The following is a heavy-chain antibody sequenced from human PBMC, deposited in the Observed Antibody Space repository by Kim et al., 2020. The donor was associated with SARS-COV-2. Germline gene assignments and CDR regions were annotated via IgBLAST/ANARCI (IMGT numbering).Heavy chain of an antibody. Sequence: ASVKVSCKASGYTFTSYGISWVRQAPGQGLEWMGWISAYNGNTNYAQKLQGRVTMTTDTSTSTAYMELRSLRSDDTAVYYCAREAMYCSSTSCYPDYWGQGTLVTVSS. V-gene: IGHV1-18*01. J-gene: IGHJ4*02. CDR3: AREAMYCSSTSCYPDY. D-gene: IGHD2-2*01. CDR1: GYTFTSYG. CDR2: ISAYNGNT.